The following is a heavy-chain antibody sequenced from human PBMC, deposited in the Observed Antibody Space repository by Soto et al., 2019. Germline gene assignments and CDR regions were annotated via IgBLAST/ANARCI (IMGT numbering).Heavy chain of an antibody. Sequence: EVQLLESGGGLVQPGGSLRLSCAASGFTFSSYAMSWVRQAPGKGLEWVSAISGSGGSTYYADSVKGRFTISRDNSKNTLYLQMNSLRAEDTAVYYCAKLWGSGLRLGELSSPWDWGQGTLVTVSS. D-gene: IGHD3-16*02. CDR1: GFTFSSYA. CDR3: AKLWGSGLRLGELSSPWD. V-gene: IGHV3-23*01. CDR2: ISGSGGST. J-gene: IGHJ4*02.